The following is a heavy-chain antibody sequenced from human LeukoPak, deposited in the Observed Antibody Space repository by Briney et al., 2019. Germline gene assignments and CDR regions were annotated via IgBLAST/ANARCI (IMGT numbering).Heavy chain of an antibody. D-gene: IGHD6-13*01. CDR2: TYYRSKWYN. CDR1: GDSVSANSAA. CDR3: ARGVAATGTKVISWFDP. V-gene: IGHV6-1*01. Sequence: SQTLSLTCAISGDSVSANSAAWNWIRQSLSRGLEWLGRTYYRSKWYNEYAESVKRRITINPDTSKNQFSLQLNSVTPEDTAVYFCARGVAATGTKVISWFDPWGQGTLVTVSS. J-gene: IGHJ5*02.